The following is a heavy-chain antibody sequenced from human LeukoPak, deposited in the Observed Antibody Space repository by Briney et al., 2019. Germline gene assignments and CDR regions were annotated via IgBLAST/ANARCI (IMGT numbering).Heavy chain of an antibody. D-gene: IGHD3-16*01. J-gene: IGHJ3*02. V-gene: IGHV1-69*05. CDR1: GGTFSSYA. CDR2: IIPIFGTA. CDR3: AGTYYDYVWGTEPGAFDI. Sequence: SVKASCKASGGTFSSYAISWVRQAPGQGLEWMGRIIPIFGTANYAQKFQGRVTITTDESTSTAYMELSSLRSEDTAVYYCAGTYYDYVWGTEPGAFDIWGQGTMVTVSS.